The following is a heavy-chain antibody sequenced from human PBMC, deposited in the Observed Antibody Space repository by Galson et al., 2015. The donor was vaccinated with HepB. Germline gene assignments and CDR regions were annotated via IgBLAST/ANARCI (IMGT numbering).Heavy chain of an antibody. D-gene: IGHD3-10*01. J-gene: IGHJ3*01. Sequence: SVKVSCKASGYTFTGYYMHWVRQAPGQGLEWMGWINPNSGGTNYAQTFQGRVTMTRDKSNSTAYMELSRLRADDTAVYYCARPLWLGEVYAFDVWGQGTMVTVSS. CDR2: INPNSGGT. CDR3: ARPLWLGEVYAFDV. V-gene: IGHV1-2*02. CDR1: GYTFTGYY.